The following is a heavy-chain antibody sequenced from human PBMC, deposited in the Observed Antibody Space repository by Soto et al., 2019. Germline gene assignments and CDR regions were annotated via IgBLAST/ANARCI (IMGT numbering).Heavy chain of an antibody. D-gene: IGHD2-8*01. CDR2: IHYSGTT. Sequence: PTDTLSLTCTVSGTSISSYYWSWIRQPPGKGLEWIANIHYSGTTNYNPSLASRATISVDTSKNQFSLKMTSVTAADRAIYFCARYNSYAIDYWGRGTLVTVSS. CDR1: GTSISSYY. J-gene: IGHJ4*02. V-gene: IGHV4-59*01. CDR3: ARYNSYAIDY.